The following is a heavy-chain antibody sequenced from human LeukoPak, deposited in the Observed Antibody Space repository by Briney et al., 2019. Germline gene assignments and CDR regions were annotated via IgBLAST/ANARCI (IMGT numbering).Heavy chain of an antibody. Sequence: GGSLRLSCAASGFTFSSYAMSWVRQAPGKGLEWVSAISGSGGGTYYADSVKGRFTISRDNSKNTLYLQMNSLRAEDTAVYYCAKEGSSSWYTPRGVDYWGQGTLVTVSS. J-gene: IGHJ4*02. D-gene: IGHD6-13*01. CDR3: AKEGSSSWYTPRGVDY. V-gene: IGHV3-23*01. CDR1: GFTFSSYA. CDR2: ISGSGGGT.